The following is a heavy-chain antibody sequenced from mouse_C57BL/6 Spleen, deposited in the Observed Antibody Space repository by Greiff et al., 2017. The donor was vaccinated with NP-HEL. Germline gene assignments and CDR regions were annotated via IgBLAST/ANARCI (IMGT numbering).Heavy chain of an antibody. D-gene: IGHD2-1*01. Sequence: VQLKESGGDLVKPGGSLKLSCAASGFTFSSYGMSWVRQTPDKRLEWVATISSGGSYTYYPDRNQGRFTISRDNAKNTLYLQMSSLKSEDTAMYYCAGGNYGYFDVWGTGTTVTVSS. CDR2: ISSGGSYT. J-gene: IGHJ1*03. CDR3: AGGNYGYFDV. CDR1: GFTFSSYG. V-gene: IGHV5-6*01.